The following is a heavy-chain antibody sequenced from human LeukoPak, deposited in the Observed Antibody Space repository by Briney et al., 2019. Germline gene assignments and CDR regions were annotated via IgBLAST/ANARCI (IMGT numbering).Heavy chain of an antibody. CDR1: GYTFTSYG. Sequence: ASVKVSCKASGYTFTSYGISWVRQAPRQGLEWMGWISAYNGNTNYAQKLQGRVTMTTDTSTSTAYMELRSLRSDDTAVYYCARDSTWIQLWFFDYWGQGTLVTVSS. CDR3: ARDSTWIQLWFFDY. D-gene: IGHD5-18*01. CDR2: ISAYNGNT. V-gene: IGHV1-18*01. J-gene: IGHJ4*02.